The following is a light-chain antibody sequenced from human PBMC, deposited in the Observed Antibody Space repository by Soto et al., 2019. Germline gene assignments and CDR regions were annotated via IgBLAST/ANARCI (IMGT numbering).Light chain of an antibody. J-gene: IGLJ2*01. Sequence: QSALTQHPSASGSPGQSVTISCTGTNSDVGGYEYVSWYQQHPGRVPKLMIYEVNKRPSGVPDRFSGSKSGNTASLTVSGLQAEDEADYYCNSYAGSNNLGLFGGGTKLTVL. CDR3: NSYAGSNNLGL. V-gene: IGLV2-8*01. CDR1: NSDVGGYEY. CDR2: EVN.